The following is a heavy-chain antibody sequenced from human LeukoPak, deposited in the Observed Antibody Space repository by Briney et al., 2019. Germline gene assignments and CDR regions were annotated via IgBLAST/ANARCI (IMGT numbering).Heavy chain of an antibody. CDR1: GFTFDDYA. D-gene: IGHD3-9*01. J-gene: IGHJ4*02. CDR3: ATMRGDILTGYYRS. CDR2: ISWNSGSI. Sequence: PGGSLRLSCAASGFTFDDYAMHWVRQAPGKGLEWVSGISWNSGSIGYADSVKGRFTISGDNAKNSLYLQMNSLRAEDTALYYCATMRGDILTGYYRSWGQGTLVTVSS. V-gene: IGHV3-9*01.